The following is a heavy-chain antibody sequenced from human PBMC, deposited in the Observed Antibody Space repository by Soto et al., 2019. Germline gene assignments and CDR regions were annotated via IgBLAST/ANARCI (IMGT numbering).Heavy chain of an antibody. J-gene: IGHJ4*02. V-gene: IGHV1-24*01. CDR1: GYTFTSYG. CDR2: FDPEDGET. CDR3: ATASRIQLWAFDY. Sequence: ASVKVSCKASGYTFTSYGISWVRQAPGKGLEWMGCFDPEDGETIYAQKLQGRVTMTEDTSTDTAYMELSSLRSEDTAVYYCATASRIQLWAFDYWGQGTLVTVSS. D-gene: IGHD5-18*01.